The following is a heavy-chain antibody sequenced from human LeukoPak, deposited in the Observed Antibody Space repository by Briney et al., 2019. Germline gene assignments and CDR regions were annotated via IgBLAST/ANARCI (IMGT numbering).Heavy chain of an antibody. CDR1: GGSISSYY. CDR3: ARDEGAFDI. V-gene: IGHV4-59*01. CDR2: IYYSRST. Sequence: SETLSLTCTVSGGSISSYYWSWIRQPPGKGLEWIGYIYYSRSTNYNPSLKSRVTISVDTSKNQFSLKLSSVTAADTAVYYCARDEGAFDIWGQGTMVTVSS. J-gene: IGHJ3*02.